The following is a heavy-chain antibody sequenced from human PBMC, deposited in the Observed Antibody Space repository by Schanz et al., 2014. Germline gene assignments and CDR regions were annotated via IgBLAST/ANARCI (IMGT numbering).Heavy chain of an antibody. CDR1: EFSFSSFG. CDR3: AKDVDFWSGYYLDY. V-gene: IGHV3-30*02. Sequence: VQLVESGGGLVQPRGSLRLSCAASEFSFSSFGMNWVRQAPGKGLEWVAVIRYDGRNKNFVESVKGRFTISRDNFKNTLYLQMNSLRAEDTALYYCAKDVDFWSGYYLDYWGQGTLVTVSS. CDR2: IRYDGRNK. J-gene: IGHJ4*02. D-gene: IGHD3-3*01.